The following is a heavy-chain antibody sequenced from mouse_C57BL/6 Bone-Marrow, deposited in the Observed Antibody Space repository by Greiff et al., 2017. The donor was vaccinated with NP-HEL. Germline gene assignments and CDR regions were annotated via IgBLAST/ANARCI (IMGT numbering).Heavy chain of an antibody. CDR2: INPYNGGT. D-gene: IGHD1-1*01. CDR1: GYTFTDYY. Sequence: VQLQQSGPVLVKPGASVKMSCKASGYTFTDYYMNWVKQSHGKSLEWIGVINPYNGGTSYNQKFKGKATLTVDKSSSTAYMELNSLTSEDSAVYYCARMGLRIAYWGQGTLVTVSA. CDR3: ARMGLRIAY. V-gene: IGHV1-19*01. J-gene: IGHJ3*01.